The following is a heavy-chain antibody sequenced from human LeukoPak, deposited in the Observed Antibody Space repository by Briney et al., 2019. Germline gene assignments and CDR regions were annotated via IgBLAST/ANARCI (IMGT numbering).Heavy chain of an antibody. D-gene: IGHD4-11*01. CDR2: ISWNSGSI. Sequence: GRSLRLSCAASGFTLDDYAMHWVRQAPGKGLEWVSGISWNSGSIGYADSVKGRFTISRDNAKNSLYLQMNSLRAEDTALYYCAKDNSSNPFYYYGMDVWGQGTAVTVSS. CDR3: AKDNSSNPFYYYGMDV. J-gene: IGHJ6*02. CDR1: GFTLDDYA. V-gene: IGHV3-9*01.